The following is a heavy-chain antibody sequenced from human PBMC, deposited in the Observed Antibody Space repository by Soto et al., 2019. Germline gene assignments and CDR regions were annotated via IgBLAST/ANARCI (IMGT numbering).Heavy chain of an antibody. D-gene: IGHD3-10*01. Sequence: EVRLWESGGGLVQPGGSLRLSCGGSGFIVSSNAMRWVRQAPGKGLEWVSSISGDGYSADYADSVKGRFTVSRHNSKSTLYLQMNSLRDEDTAVYYCAKRHYYGSVNFALAKWGQGTLVTVSS. J-gene: IGHJ4*03. CDR1: GFIVSSNA. V-gene: IGHV3-23*01. CDR2: ISGDGYSA. CDR3: AKRHYYGSVNFALAK.